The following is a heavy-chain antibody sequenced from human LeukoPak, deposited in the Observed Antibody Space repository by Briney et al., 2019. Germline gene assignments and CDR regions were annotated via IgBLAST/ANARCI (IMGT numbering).Heavy chain of an antibody. CDR2: INSDGSST. Sequence: GGSLRLSCAASGFTFSTYLMHWVRQAPGKGLVWVSRINSDGSSTSYADSVKGRFTISRDNAKNTLYLQMNSLRAEDTAVYYCARVGSAVAGIDYWGQGTLVTVSS. D-gene: IGHD6-19*01. J-gene: IGHJ4*02. CDR3: ARVGSAVAGIDY. V-gene: IGHV3-74*01. CDR1: GFTFSTYL.